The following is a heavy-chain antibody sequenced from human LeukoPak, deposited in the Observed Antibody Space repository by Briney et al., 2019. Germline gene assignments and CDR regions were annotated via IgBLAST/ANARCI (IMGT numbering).Heavy chain of an antibody. CDR3: AREVRSYGDFDY. CDR2: IYYSGST. V-gene: IGHV4-39*06. J-gene: IGHJ4*02. Sequence: SETLSLTCTVSGGSISSSSYYWGWIRQPPGKGLEWIGSIYYSGSTYYNPSLKSRVTISVDTSKNQFPLKLSSVTAADTAVYYCAREVRSYGDFDYWGQGTLVTVSS. CDR1: GGSISSSSYY. D-gene: IGHD4-17*01.